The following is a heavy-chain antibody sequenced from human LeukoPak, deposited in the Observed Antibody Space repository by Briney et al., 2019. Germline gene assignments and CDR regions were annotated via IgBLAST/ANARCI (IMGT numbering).Heavy chain of an antibody. D-gene: IGHD2/OR15-2a*01. CDR1: AYTFTAYY. J-gene: IGHJ4*02. CDR3: ARGGTAEYYIYFAY. Sequence: ASVKVPCKTSAYTFTAYYIHRVRQAPGQGLEWMGWINPYSGTTNYAQNFQGRVTMTRDTSISTAYMELSSLISDDTAVYFCARGGTAEYYIYFAYWGQGSLVIVSS. V-gene: IGHV1-2*02. CDR2: INPYSGTT.